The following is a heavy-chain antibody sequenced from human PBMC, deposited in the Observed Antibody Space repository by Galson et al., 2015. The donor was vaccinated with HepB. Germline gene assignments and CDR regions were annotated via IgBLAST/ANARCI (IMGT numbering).Heavy chain of an antibody. CDR3: ARGTIEVYYYYYGMDV. CDR1: GYSFTSYW. Sequence: QSGAEVKKPGESLRISCKGSGYSFTSYWISWVRQMPGKGLEWMGRIDPSDSYTNYSPSFQGHVTISADKSISTAYLQWSSLKASDTAMYYCARGTIEVYYYYYGMDVWGQGTTVTVSS. CDR2: IDPSDSYT. D-gene: IGHD3-3*01. V-gene: IGHV5-10-1*01. J-gene: IGHJ6*02.